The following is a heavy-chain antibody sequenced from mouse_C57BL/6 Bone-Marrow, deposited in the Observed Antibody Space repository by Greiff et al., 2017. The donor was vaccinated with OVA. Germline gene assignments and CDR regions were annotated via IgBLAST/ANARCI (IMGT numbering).Heavy chain of an antibody. CDR2: IYPRDGSP. CDR3: ARRYDYDGRFAY. CDR1: GYTFTSYD. D-gene: IGHD2-4*01. V-gene: IGHV1-85*01. Sequence: VQLQESGPELVKPGASVKLSCKASGYTFTSYDINWVKQRPGQGLEWIGWIYPRDGSPKYNEKFKGKATLTVDTSSSTAYMELHSLTSEDSAVYFCARRYDYDGRFAYWGQGTLVTVSA. J-gene: IGHJ3*01.